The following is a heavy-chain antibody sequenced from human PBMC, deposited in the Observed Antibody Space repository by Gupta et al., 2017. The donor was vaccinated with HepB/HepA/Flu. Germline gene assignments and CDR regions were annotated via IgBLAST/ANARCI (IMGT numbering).Heavy chain of an antibody. Sequence: EVQLVESGGGLVQPGGSLRLSCAASGFTVSSNYMNWVRQAPGKGLEWVSVINSGDSTYYADSVKGRFTISRDNSKNTLYLQMNSLRAEDTAVYYCARDWESRGVYYGLDVWGQGTTVIVSS. CDR1: GFTVSSNY. CDR3: ARDWESRGVYYGLDV. CDR2: INSGDST. V-gene: IGHV3-66*01. J-gene: IGHJ6*02. D-gene: IGHD3-10*01.